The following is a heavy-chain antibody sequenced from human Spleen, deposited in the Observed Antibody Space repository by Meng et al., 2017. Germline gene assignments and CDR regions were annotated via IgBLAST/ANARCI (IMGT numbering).Heavy chain of an antibody. D-gene: IGHD6-13*01. CDR3: ARDEDISAAGKLFGDY. CDR2: INPKSGDT. J-gene: IGHJ4*02. V-gene: IGHV1-2*06. Sequence: QVQAVQSGAEVKKPGASVKVSCKPSGYNFPDYYIHWVRRAPGQGLEWMGRINPKSGDTHYAQRFQGRVTMTGDTSISTAYMELSGLRSDDTAMYYCARDEDISAAGKLFGDYWGQGTLVTVSS. CDR1: GYNFPDYY.